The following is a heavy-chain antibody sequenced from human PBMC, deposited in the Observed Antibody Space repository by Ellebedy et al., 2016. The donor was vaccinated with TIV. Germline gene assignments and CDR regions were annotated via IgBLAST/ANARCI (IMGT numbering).Heavy chain of an antibody. CDR1: GYSFIGYY. D-gene: IGHD2-2*02. Sequence: ASVKVSCKASGYSFIGYYLHWVRQAPGQGFEWMGWINPNTGGTDYAQKFQDRVKMTRDTSLTTAYMELSSLRPDDGAVYFCARAPGYCKSTSCYNLDFFDFWGQGTLVTVSS. V-gene: IGHV1-2*02. J-gene: IGHJ4*02. CDR3: ARAPGYCKSTSCYNLDFFDF. CDR2: INPNTGGT.